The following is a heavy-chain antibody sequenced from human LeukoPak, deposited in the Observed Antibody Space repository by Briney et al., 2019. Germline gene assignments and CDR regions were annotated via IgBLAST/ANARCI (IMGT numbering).Heavy chain of an antibody. D-gene: IGHD3-22*01. CDR1: GFTFSSYA. Sequence: PGGSLRLSCAASGFTFSSYAMSWVRQAPGKGLEWVSAISGSGGSTYYADSVKGRFTISRDNSKNTLYLQMNSLRAEDTAVYYWANSGYQGGYYYYGMDVWGQGTTVTVSS. CDR3: ANSGYQGGYYYYGMDV. CDR2: ISGSGGST. J-gene: IGHJ6*02. V-gene: IGHV3-23*01.